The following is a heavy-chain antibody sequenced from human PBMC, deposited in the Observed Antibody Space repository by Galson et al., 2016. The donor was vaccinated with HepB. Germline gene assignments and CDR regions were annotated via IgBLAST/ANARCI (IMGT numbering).Heavy chain of an antibody. Sequence: SVKVSCKASGYTFSSYTISWVRQAPGQGLEWMGRIVPSLGISNYAQKFQGRVTITADKSTNTASMELSSLKSEDTAVYYCARAPLYGSGTTFDYWGQGTLVTVSS. V-gene: IGHV1-69*02. CDR3: ARAPLYGSGTTFDY. J-gene: IGHJ4*02. D-gene: IGHD3-10*01. CDR1: GYTFSSYT. CDR2: IVPSLGIS.